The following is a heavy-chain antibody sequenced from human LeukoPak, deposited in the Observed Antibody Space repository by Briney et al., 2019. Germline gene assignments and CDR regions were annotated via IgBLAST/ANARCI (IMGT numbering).Heavy chain of an antibody. Sequence: GGSLRLSCAASGFTFDDYAMHWVRQAPGKGLEWVSGISWNSGSIGYADSVKGRFTISRDNAKNSLYLQMSSLRAEDTALYYCAKDSGSGWYESNWFDPWGQGTLVTVSS. V-gene: IGHV3-9*01. J-gene: IGHJ5*02. CDR1: GFTFDDYA. CDR3: AKDSGSGWYESNWFDP. D-gene: IGHD6-19*01. CDR2: ISWNSGSI.